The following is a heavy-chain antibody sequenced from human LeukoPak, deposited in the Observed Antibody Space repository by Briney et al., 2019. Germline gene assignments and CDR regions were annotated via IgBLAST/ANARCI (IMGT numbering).Heavy chain of an antibody. D-gene: IGHD6-19*01. CDR3: ARDREPLSGWTPDFDY. V-gene: IGHV1-2*02. J-gene: IGHJ4*02. Sequence: ASVKVSCKASGYTFTGYYMHWVRQAPGQGLEWMGWINPNSGGTNYAQKFQGRVTMTRDTSISTAYMELSRLRSDDTAVYYCARDREPLSGWTPDFDYWGQGTLVTASS. CDR1: GYTFTGYY. CDR2: INPNSGGT.